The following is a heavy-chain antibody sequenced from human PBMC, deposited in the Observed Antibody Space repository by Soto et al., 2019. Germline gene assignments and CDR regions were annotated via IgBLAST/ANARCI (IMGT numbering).Heavy chain of an antibody. V-gene: IGHV4-34*01. Sequence: PSETLSLTCAVSGGPFSGVYWSWIRQPPGKGLEWIGGVNHRGSANYNPSLESRVTMSVDTSKNQFSLKLTSVTAADSAVYYCARDAFCGSGTCRVGHWFDPWGQGXLVTVYS. CDR1: GGPFSGVY. CDR2: VNHRGSA. CDR3: ARDAFCGSGTCRVGHWFDP. D-gene: IGHD2-21*01. J-gene: IGHJ5*02.